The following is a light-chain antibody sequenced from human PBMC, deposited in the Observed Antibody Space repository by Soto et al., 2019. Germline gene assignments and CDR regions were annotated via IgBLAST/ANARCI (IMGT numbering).Light chain of an antibody. CDR1: QSVNTD. CDR2: DAS. Sequence: EIVMTQSPSTLSLSPGERATLSCRASQSVNTDLGWYQQKPGQAPRLLIYDASSMATGIPARFSGSGSGTDFTLTIGSLETEDFAVYYCHQRSNVAAGRNTFGQGTKLEIK. CDR3: HQRSNVAAGRNT. V-gene: IGKV3-11*01. J-gene: IGKJ2*01.